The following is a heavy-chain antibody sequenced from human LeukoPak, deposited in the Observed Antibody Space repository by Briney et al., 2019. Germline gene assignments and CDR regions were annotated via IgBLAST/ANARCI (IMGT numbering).Heavy chain of an antibody. D-gene: IGHD1-26*01. V-gene: IGHV3-33*01. Sequence: GRSLRLSCAASGFTFSSYGMHWVRQAPGKGLEWVAVIWYDGSNKYYADSVKGRFTISRDNSKNTLYLQMNSLRAEDTAVYYCARSGSNPYYFDYWGQGTLVTVSS. CDR1: GFTFSSYG. J-gene: IGHJ4*02. CDR2: IWYDGSNK. CDR3: ARSGSNPYYFDY.